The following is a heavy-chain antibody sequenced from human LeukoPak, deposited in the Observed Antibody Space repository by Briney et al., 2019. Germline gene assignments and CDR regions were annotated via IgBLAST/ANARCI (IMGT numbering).Heavy chain of an antibody. CDR3: ARHSGLTGYDLLDY. CDR2: IKLDGSEK. CDR1: GFTFGSYW. J-gene: IGHJ4*02. Sequence: QPGGSLRLSCEAPGFTFGSYWMDWVRQAPGKGLEWVANIKLDGSEKYYADSVKGRFTISRDNARNSLYVQMDSLRVEDTGVYYCARHSGLTGYDLLDYWGQGTLVTVSS. V-gene: IGHV3-7*01. D-gene: IGHD5-12*01.